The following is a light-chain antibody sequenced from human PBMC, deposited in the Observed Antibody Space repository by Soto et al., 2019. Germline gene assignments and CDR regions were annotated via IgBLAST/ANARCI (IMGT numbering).Light chain of an antibody. CDR3: SSYTSSSTYV. Sequence: QSALTQPASVSGSPGQSITISCTGTSSDVGGYNYVSWYQQHPGKAPKLMIYDVSNRPSGVSNRFSGSKSGNTASLTISGLQAADVAAYYCSSYTSSSTYVFGTGTKLTVL. CDR1: SSDVGGYNY. V-gene: IGLV2-14*01. J-gene: IGLJ1*01. CDR2: DVS.